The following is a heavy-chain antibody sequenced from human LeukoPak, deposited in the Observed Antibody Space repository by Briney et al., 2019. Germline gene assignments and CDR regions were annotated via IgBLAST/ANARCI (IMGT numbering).Heavy chain of an antibody. V-gene: IGHV4-34*01. Sequence: SETLSLTCAVYGGSFSGYYWSWIRQPPGKGLKWIGETNHSGSTNYNTSLKSRVTISVDTSKNQLSLKLSSVTAADTAVYYCARGCGLSYYYYGMDVWGQGTTVTVSS. CDR3: ARGCGLSYYYYGMDV. CDR1: GGSFSGYY. J-gene: IGHJ6*02. CDR2: TNHSGST. D-gene: IGHD6-25*01.